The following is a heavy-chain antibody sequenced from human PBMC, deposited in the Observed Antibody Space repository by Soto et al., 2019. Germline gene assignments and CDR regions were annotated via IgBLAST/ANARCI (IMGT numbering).Heavy chain of an antibody. J-gene: IGHJ5*02. Sequence: SETLSLTCTVSGGSISSYYWSWIRQPAGKGLEWIGRIYTSGSTNYNPSLKSRVTMSVDTSKNQFSLKLSSVTAADTAVYYCARDRIAAAGTSVWFDPWGQGTLVTVSS. CDR3: ARDRIAAAGTSVWFDP. CDR1: GGSISSYY. CDR2: IYTSGST. V-gene: IGHV4-4*07. D-gene: IGHD6-13*01.